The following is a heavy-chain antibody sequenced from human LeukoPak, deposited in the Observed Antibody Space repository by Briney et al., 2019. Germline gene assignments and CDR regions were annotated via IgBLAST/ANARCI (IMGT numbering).Heavy chain of an antibody. J-gene: IGHJ4*02. D-gene: IGHD5-24*01. V-gene: IGHV4-59*01. CDR2: IYYSGST. Sequence: SETLSLTCTVSGGSISSYYWSWIRQPPGKGLEWIGYIYYSGSTNYNPSLKSRVTISVDTSKNQFSLKLSSVTAADTAVYYCAREERRDGYNLLDYWGQGTLVTVSS. CDR3: AREERRDGYNLLDY. CDR1: GGSISSYY.